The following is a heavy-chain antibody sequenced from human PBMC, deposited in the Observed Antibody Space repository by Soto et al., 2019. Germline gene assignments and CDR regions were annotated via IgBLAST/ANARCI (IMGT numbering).Heavy chain of an antibody. CDR1: GYSFTSYW. D-gene: IGHD2-2*01. Sequence: EVQLVQSGAEVKKPGESLKISCKGSGYSFTSYWIGWVRQMPGKGLEWMGIIYPGDSDTRYSPSFQGQVTISADKSITTAYLQWSSLTASDTAMYYCVSSLREYQLFPRPFDSWGQGTLVTVSS. CDR2: IYPGDSDT. CDR3: VSSLREYQLFPRPFDS. V-gene: IGHV5-51*01. J-gene: IGHJ4*02.